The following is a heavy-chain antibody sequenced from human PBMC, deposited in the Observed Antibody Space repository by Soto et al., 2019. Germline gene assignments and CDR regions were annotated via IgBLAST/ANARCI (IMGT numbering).Heavy chain of an antibody. J-gene: IGHJ6*03. Sequence: EVQLVESGGGLVKPGGSLRLSCAASGFTFSSYSMNWVRQAPGKGLEWVSSISSSSSYIYYADSVKGRFTISRDNAKNSLYLQMNSLRAEDTAVYDCAKCESLLYYMDVWGKGTTVTVSS. CDR3: AKCESLLYYMDV. CDR1: GFTFSSYS. D-gene: IGHD1-26*01. CDR2: ISSSSSYI. V-gene: IGHV3-21*01.